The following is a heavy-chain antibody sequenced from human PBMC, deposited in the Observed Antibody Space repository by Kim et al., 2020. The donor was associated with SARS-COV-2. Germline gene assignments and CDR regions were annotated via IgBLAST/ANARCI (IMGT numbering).Heavy chain of an antibody. V-gene: IGHV1-69*13. D-gene: IGHD4-17*01. CDR3: ARERPIRLRWSHSGS. Sequence: SVKVSCKASGGTFSSYAISWVRQAPGQGLEWMGGIIPIFGTANYAQKFQGRVTITADESTSTAYMELSSLRSEDTAVYYCARERPIRLRWSHSGSWGQGTLVTVSS. CDR1: GGTFSSYA. CDR2: IIPIFGTA. J-gene: IGHJ4*02.